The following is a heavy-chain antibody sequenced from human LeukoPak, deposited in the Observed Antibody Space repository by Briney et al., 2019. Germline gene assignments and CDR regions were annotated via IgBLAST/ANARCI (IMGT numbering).Heavy chain of an antibody. D-gene: IGHD6-13*01. CDR3: ATVGQWGSSWSRLD. Sequence: ASVKVSCKVSGYTLTELSMHWVRQAPGKGLEWMGGFDPEDGETIYAQKFQGRVTMTEDTSTDTAYMELSSLRSEDTAVYYCATVGQWGSSWSRLDWGQGTLVTVSS. J-gene: IGHJ4*02. V-gene: IGHV1-24*01. CDR2: FDPEDGET. CDR1: GYTLTELS.